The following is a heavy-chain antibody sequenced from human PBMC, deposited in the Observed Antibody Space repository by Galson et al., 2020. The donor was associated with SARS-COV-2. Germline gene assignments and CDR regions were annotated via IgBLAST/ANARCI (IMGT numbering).Heavy chain of an antibody. CDR3: ARIGGLREHAFDI. J-gene: IGHJ3*02. CDR1: GYAFNTYQ. V-gene: IGHV1-18*01. D-gene: IGHD1-1*01. CDR2: ISGDNANT. Sequence: ASVKVSCKASGYAFNTYQITWLRQAPGQGLEWTGWISGDNANTNYAQNFQGRVTMTTDTSTSTAYMELRSLRFDDTAKYYCARIGGLREHAFDIWGQGTMVSVSS.